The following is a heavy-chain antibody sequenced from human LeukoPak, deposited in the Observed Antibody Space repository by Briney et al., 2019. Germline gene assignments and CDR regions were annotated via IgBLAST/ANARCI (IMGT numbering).Heavy chain of an antibody. CDR3: ARVSVNIWENWFDP. CDR2: INPNSGGT. J-gene: IGHJ5*02. CDR1: GYTFTGYY. D-gene: IGHD1-26*01. V-gene: IGHV1-2*02. Sequence: ASVKVSCKASGYTFTGYYMHWVRQAPGQGLEWMGWINPNSGGTNYAQKFQGRVTMTRDTSISTAYMELSRLRSDDTAVYYCARVSVNIWENWFDPWGQGTLVTVSS.